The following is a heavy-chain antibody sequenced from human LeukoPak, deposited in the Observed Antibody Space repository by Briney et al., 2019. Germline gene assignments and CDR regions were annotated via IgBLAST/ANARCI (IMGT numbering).Heavy chain of an antibody. CDR1: GGSISSGSYY. J-gene: IGHJ4*02. D-gene: IGHD2-21*01. Sequence: SQTLSLTCTVSGGSISSGSYYWSWIRQPAGKGLEWIGRIYTSGSTNYNPSLKSRVTISVDTSKNQFSLKLSSVTAADTAVYYCAREFLGGSIPDYWGQGTLVTVSS. V-gene: IGHV4-61*02. CDR2: IYTSGST. CDR3: AREFLGGSIPDY.